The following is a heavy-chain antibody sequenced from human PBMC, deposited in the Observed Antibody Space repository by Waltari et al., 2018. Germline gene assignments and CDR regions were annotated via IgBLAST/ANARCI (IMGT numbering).Heavy chain of an antibody. D-gene: IGHD2-2*01. CDR3: ARDQSDIVVVPAAHGAFDI. CDR2: INPNSGGT. CDR1: GYTFTGYY. J-gene: IGHJ3*02. V-gene: IGHV1-2*02. Sequence: QVQLVQSGAEVKKPGASVKVSCQASGYTFTGYYMHWVRQAPGQGLEWMGWINPNSGGTNYAQKFQGRVTMTRDTSISTAYMELSRLRSDDTAVYYCARDQSDIVVVPAAHGAFDIWGQGTMVTVSS.